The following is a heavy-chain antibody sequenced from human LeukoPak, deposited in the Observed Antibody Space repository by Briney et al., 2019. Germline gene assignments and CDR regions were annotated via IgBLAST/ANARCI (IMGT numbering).Heavy chain of an antibody. J-gene: IGHJ4*02. CDR1: GGSISPHY. CDR2: VYYNGLT. Sequence: SETLSLTCTVPGGSISPHYWTWLRQTPGKGLEWIGYVYYNGLTSYNASLRSRLILSVDTARNQVSLKLTSVTAADTAVYYCTRERSTVTFDYWGQGTLVTVSS. D-gene: IGHD4-17*01. CDR3: TRERSTVTFDY. V-gene: IGHV4-59*11.